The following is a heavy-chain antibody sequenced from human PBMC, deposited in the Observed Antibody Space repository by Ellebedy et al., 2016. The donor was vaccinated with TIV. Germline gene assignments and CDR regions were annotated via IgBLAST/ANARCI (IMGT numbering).Heavy chain of an antibody. D-gene: IGHD1-26*01. CDR3: ARHSGSYLDAFDI. Sequence: ASVKVSCKATGYTFSSCGFSWVRQAPGQGLEWMGWINAYNGNTNYAQKLQGRVTMTTDTSTSTAYMELRSLRSDDTAVYYCARHSGSYLDAFDIWGRGTMVTVSS. V-gene: IGHV1-18*01. J-gene: IGHJ3*02. CDR2: INAYNGNT. CDR1: GYTFSSCG.